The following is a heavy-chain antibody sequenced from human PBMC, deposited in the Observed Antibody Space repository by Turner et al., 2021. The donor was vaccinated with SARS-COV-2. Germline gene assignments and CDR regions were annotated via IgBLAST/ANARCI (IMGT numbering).Heavy chain of an antibody. V-gene: IGHV3-66*01. J-gene: IGHJ4*02. CDR1: GFTVSSNY. Sequence: QLVESGGGLVQPAGSLRLSCAASGFTVSSNYMSWVRQAAGKGLGWVSVINSGGSTVYEDSGKGRFTSNRDNTKNTLYLQMNSLGAEDTAVYYCAREVSGSSNTGVYFDYWGQGTLVTVSS. CDR2: INSGGST. D-gene: IGHD3-10*01. CDR3: AREVSGSSNTGVYFDY.